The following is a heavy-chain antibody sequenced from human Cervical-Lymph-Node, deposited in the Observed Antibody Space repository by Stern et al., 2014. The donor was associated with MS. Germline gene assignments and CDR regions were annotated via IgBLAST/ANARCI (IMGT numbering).Heavy chain of an antibody. CDR1: GYTLTELS. V-gene: IGHV1-24*01. CDR2: FDPEDGET. J-gene: IGHJ6*02. CDR3: ATDRDDFRNGYSAPTKGYGLDV. D-gene: IGHD3-3*01. Sequence: QVQLVQSGAEVKKPGASVKVSCKVSGYTLTELSMHWVRQAPGKGLEWMGGFDPEDGETIYAQKFQGRVTMTEDTSTDTAYMELSSLRSEDTAVYYCATDRDDFRNGYSAPTKGYGLDVWGQGTTVTVTS.